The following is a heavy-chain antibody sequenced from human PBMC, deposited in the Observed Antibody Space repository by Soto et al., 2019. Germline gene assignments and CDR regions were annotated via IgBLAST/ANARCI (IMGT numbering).Heavy chain of an antibody. Sequence: QVQLQESGPGLVKPSGTLSLTCAVSGASISSNNWWSWVRQPPGKGLEWSGEIYHGGSTNYNPSHKRRVTISVDKSKNQFSLKLSSVTAADTAVYYCARDEAQDYYYGMDVWGQGTTVTASS. CDR1: GASISSNNW. CDR3: ARDEAQDYYYGMDV. J-gene: IGHJ6*02. V-gene: IGHV4-4*02. CDR2: IYHGGST.